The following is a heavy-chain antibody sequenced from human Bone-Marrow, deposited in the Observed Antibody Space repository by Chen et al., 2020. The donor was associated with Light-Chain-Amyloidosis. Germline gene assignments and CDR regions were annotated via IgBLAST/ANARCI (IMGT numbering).Heavy chain of an antibody. D-gene: IGHD5-12*01. CDR2: IYPDDSDA. CDR3: ARRRDGYNFDY. V-gene: IGHV5-51*01. Sequence: EVQLEQSGPEVKKPGESLKISCKGSGYTFPNYWIGWVRQMPGKGLEWMGVIYPDDSDARYSPSFEGQVTISADKSIPTAYLQWRSLKASDTAMYYCARRRDGYNFDYWGHGTLVTVSS. J-gene: IGHJ4*01. CDR1: GYTFPNYW.